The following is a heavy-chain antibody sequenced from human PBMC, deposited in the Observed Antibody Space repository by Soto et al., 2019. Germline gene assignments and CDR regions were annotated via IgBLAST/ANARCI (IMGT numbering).Heavy chain of an antibody. CDR3: ARRNGSGSYYTTYYFDY. V-gene: IGHV4-34*01. Sequence: SETLSLTCAVSGGSFSGYYWSWIRQPPGKGLEWIGEINHSGSTNYNPSLKSRVTISVDTSKNQFSLKLSSVTAADTAVYYCARRNGSGSYYTTYYFDYWGQGTLVTVSS. CDR2: INHSGST. D-gene: IGHD3-10*01. J-gene: IGHJ4*02. CDR1: GGSFSGYY.